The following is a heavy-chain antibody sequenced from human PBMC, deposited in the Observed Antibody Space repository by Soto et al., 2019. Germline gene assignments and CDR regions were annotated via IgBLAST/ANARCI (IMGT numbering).Heavy chain of an antibody. Sequence: SXKVSCKVPENTXSELTIHWLRQAPGKGLEWMGRSAPEEGEPIYPQKFQGRVSMTEDPSTDTAYMEPTSLRSEDTAVYFCAADRKIVGTIGAFDFWGQGTPGTVSS. CDR1: ENTXSELT. D-gene: IGHD1-26*01. V-gene: IGHV1-24*01. J-gene: IGHJ4*02. CDR3: AADRKIVGTIGAFDF. CDR2: SAPEEGEP.